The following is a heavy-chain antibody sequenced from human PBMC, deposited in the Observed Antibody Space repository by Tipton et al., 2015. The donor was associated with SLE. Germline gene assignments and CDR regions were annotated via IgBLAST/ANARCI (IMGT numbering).Heavy chain of an antibody. CDR1: GGSISSGGYY. CDR2: IYYSGST. Sequence: TLSLTCTVSGGSISSGGYYWSWIRQHPGKGLEWIGYIYYSGSTYYNPSLKSRVTISVDTSKNQFSLKLSSVTAADTAVYYCARDTGIAVAGTGFDYWGQGTPVTVSS. D-gene: IGHD6-19*01. CDR3: ARDTGIAVAGTGFDY. J-gene: IGHJ4*02. V-gene: IGHV4-31*03.